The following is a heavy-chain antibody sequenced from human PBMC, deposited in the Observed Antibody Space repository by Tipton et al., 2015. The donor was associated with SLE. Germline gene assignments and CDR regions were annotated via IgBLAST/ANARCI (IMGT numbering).Heavy chain of an antibody. J-gene: IGHJ6*03. D-gene: IGHD3-16*01. V-gene: IGHV4-34*01. Sequence: TLSLTCAVYRGSFSGYSWTWIRQSPGKGPEWIGEISHSGSANYNASLKSRVTMSLDKSNNQFSLRLSSVTAADTAVYYCARGVSGYFSYCYMDVWGKGTTVTVS. CDR2: ISHSGSA. CDR1: RGSFSGYS. CDR3: ARGVSGYFSYCYMDV.